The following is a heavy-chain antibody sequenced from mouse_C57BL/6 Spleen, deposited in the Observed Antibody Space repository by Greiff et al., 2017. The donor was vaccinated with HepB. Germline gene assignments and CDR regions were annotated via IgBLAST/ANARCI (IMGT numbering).Heavy chain of an antibody. CDR1: GYAFSSSW. CDR2: IYPGDGDT. D-gene: IGHD1-1*01. J-gene: IGHJ2*01. CDR3: ARWGGSSSYFDY. V-gene: IGHV1-82*01. Sequence: QVQLQQSGPELVKPGASVKISCKASGYAFSSSWMNWVKQRPGKGLEWIGRIYPGDGDTNYNGKFKGKATLTADKSSRTAYMQLSSLTSEDSAVYFCARWGGSSSYFDYWGQGTTLTVSS.